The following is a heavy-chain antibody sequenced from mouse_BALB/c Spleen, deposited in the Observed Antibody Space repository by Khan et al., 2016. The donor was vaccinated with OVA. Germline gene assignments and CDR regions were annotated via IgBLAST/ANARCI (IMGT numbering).Heavy chain of an antibody. CDR1: GFTFSHYS. J-gene: IGHJ3*01. Sequence: EVHLVESGGDLVKSGGSLKLSCAASGFTFSHYSMSWVRQTPDKRLEWVANISSDGDYTYYPDSVKGRFNISRDNAKHTLYLQMSSLKSEDKAISYCATHLTGSFAYWGQGTLVTVSA. V-gene: IGHV5-6*01. D-gene: IGHD4-1*01. CDR2: ISSDGDYT. CDR3: ATHLTGSFAY.